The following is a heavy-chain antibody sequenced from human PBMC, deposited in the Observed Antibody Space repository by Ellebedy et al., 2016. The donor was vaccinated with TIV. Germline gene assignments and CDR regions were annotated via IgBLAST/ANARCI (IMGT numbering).Heavy chain of an antibody. D-gene: IGHD2-21*02. J-gene: IGHJ4*02. CDR1: GGSISSGGYY. V-gene: IGHV4-31*03. CDR3: AREAYCGGDCYSSFDY. CDR2: IYYSGST. Sequence: LRLSCTVSGGSISSGGYYWSWIRQHPGKGLEWIGYIYYSGSTYYNPSLKSRVTISVDTSKNQFSLKLSSVTAADTAVYYCAREAYCGGDCYSSFDYWGQGTLVTVSS.